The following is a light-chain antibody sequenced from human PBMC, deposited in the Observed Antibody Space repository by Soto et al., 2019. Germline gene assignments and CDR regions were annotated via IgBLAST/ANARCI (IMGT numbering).Light chain of an antibody. V-gene: IGKV1-39*01. Sequence: DIQMTQSPSSLSASVGDRLTITCRASQGISTYLNWYQQKPGKAPKLLIYAASTLQSGVPSRFSCSASETDFTLTIRSLQPEDFATYSCQQNYRATWTFGQGPKVELK. CDR2: AAS. CDR1: QGISTY. CDR3: QQNYRATWT. J-gene: IGKJ1*01.